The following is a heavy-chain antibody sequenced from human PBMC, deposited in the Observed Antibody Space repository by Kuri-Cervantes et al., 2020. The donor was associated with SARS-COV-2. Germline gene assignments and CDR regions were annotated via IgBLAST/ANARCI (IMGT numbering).Heavy chain of an antibody. Sequence: ASVKVSCKASGYTFTSYGISWVRQAPGQGLEWMGWISAYNGNTNYAQKLQGRVTMTTDTSTSTAYMELRSLRSEDTAVYYCARRPGDPRLRHAFDIWGQGTMVTVSS. V-gene: IGHV1-18*01. CDR1: GYTFTSYG. CDR2: ISAYNGNT. J-gene: IGHJ3*02. D-gene: IGHD7-27*01. CDR3: ARRPGDPRLRHAFDI.